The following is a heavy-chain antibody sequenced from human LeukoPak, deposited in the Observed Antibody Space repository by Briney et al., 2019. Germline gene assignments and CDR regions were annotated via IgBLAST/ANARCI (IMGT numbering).Heavy chain of an antibody. V-gene: IGHV3-30*18. CDR3: AKTYYYDSSGHSDS. Sequence: GRSLRLSCAASGFTFSSYGMHWVRQAPGKGLEGVAVISYDGTNKYYADSVKGRFTISRDNSKNTLYLQMNSLRVEDTAVYYCAKTYYYDSSGHSDSWGQGTLVTVSS. CDR2: ISYDGTNK. CDR1: GFTFSSYG. J-gene: IGHJ4*02. D-gene: IGHD3-22*01.